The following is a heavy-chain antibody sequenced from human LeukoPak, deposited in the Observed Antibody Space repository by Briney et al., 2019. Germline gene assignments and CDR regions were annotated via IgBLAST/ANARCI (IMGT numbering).Heavy chain of an antibody. CDR3: AKGWYLVDY. CDR2: INPNSGAT. CDR1: GYTFTDYY. J-gene: IGHJ4*02. Sequence: ASVKVSRKASGYTFTDYYMHWVRQAPGQGLEWMGWINPNSGATDYAQRFQGRVTMTRDTSISTAYMELSRLTSDDTAVYYCAKGWYLVDYWGQGTLVTVSS. D-gene: IGHD6-13*01. V-gene: IGHV1-2*02.